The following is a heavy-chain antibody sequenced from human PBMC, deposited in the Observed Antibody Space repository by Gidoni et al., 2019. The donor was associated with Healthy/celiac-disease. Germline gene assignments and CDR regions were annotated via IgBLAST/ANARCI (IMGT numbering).Heavy chain of an antibody. CDR2: ISYDGSNK. J-gene: IGHJ4*02. CDR1: GFTFRIYA. V-gene: IGHV3-30*04. Sequence: QVQLVESGGGVVQPGRSLRLSCAASGFTFRIYAMHWVRQAPGKGLEWVAVISYDGSNKYYADSVKGRFTISRDNSKNPLYLQMNGLRAEDPAVYYCARDLGGRWLFRPPQGFDYWGQGTLVTVSS. D-gene: IGHD3-22*01. CDR3: ARDLGGRWLFRPPQGFDY.